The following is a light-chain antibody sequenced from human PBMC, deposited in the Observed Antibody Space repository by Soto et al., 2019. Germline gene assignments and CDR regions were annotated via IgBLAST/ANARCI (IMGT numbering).Light chain of an antibody. CDR3: LQIYSTLHT. V-gene: IGKV1-39*01. CDR2: AAS. J-gene: IGKJ2*01. CDR1: QSIGSH. Sequence: DIQMTQSPSSLSASVGDRVTITCRASQSIGSHLNWYQQKVGEAPRLLIYAASSLQGGVPSRFRGSGSGTDFSLIISNLQPEDFATYYCLQIYSTLHTFGQGTKLEIK.